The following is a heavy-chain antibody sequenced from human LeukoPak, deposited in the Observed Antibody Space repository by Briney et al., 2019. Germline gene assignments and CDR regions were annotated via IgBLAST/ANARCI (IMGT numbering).Heavy chain of an antibody. V-gene: IGHV1-2*02. CDR2: INPNSGGT. J-gene: IGHJ4*02. CDR3: ARVKGYCSSTSCSPIDY. D-gene: IGHD2-2*01. Sequence: ASVKVSCKASGYTFTGYYMHWVRQAPGQGLEWMGWINPNSGGTNYAQKFQGRVTMTRDTSISTAYMELSRLRSDDTAVYYCARVKGYCSSTSCSPIDYWGQGTLVTVSS. CDR1: GYTFTGYY.